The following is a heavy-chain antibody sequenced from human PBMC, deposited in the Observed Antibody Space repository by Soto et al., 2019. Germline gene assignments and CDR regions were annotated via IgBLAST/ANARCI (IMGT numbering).Heavy chain of an antibody. CDR2: INSDGSST. J-gene: IGHJ4*02. D-gene: IGHD3-22*01. CDR1: GFTFSSYG. CDR3: AIRASYYDSSGYFDY. V-gene: IGHV3-74*01. Sequence: PGGSMRLSCAASGFTFSSYGMHWVRHAPGKGLVWVSRINSDGSSTSYADSVKGRFTISRDNAKNTLYLQMNSLRAEDTAVYYCAIRASYYDSSGYFDYWGQGTLVTVSS.